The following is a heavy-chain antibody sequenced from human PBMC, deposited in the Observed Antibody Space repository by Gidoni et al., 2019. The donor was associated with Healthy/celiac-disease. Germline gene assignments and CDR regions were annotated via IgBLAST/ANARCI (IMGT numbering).Heavy chain of an antibody. Sequence: WIGYIYYSGSTNYNPSLKSRVTISVDTSKNQFSLKLSSVTAADTAVYYCAREGITIFGVAQRIPDYYYGMDVWGQGTTVTVSS. CDR2: IYYSGST. D-gene: IGHD3-3*01. J-gene: IGHJ6*02. V-gene: IGHV4-59*01. CDR3: AREGITIFGVAQRIPDYYYGMDV.